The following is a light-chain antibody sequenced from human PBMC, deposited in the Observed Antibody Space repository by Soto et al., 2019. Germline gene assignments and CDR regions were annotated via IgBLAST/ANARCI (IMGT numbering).Light chain of an antibody. J-gene: IGKJ2*01. CDR1: QGVSSF. V-gene: IGKV1D-8*03. Sequence: VIWMTQSPSLLSASTGDRVTISCRMSQGVSSFVAWYQQKPGKAPELLIYATSTLQSGVPSRFSGSGSGTDITLTISSLQSEDFAVYYCQQYTNWPPVTFGQGTKLEIK. CDR3: QQYTNWPPVT. CDR2: ATS.